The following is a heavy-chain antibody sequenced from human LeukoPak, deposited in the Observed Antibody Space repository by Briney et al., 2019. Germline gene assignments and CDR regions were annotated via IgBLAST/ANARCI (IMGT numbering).Heavy chain of an antibody. J-gene: IGHJ4*02. CDR3: AKDPNRGIAAAGAFDY. CDR1: GFTFSSYG. Sequence: PGGSLRLSCAASGFTFSSYGMQWVRQAPGKGLEWVTFIRYDGSNKYYADSVKGRFTISRDNSKNTLYLQMNSLRAEDTAVYYCAKDPNRGIAAAGAFDYWGQGTLVTVSS. D-gene: IGHD6-13*01. V-gene: IGHV3-30*02. CDR2: IRYDGSNK.